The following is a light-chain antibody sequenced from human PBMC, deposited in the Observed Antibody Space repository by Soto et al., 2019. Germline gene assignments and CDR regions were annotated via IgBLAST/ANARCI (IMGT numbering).Light chain of an antibody. J-gene: IGLJ2*01. V-gene: IGLV4-69*01. CDR3: QTLGTGIVV. Sequence: QLVLTQSPSASASLGASVKLTCTLSSGHSSYAIAWHQQQPEKGPRYLKKLNSDGSHSKGDGIPDRFSGSSSGAERYLTIPSLQSEDEADYYCQTLGTGIVVFGGGTKLTVL. CDR1: SGHSSYA. CDR2: LNSDGSH.